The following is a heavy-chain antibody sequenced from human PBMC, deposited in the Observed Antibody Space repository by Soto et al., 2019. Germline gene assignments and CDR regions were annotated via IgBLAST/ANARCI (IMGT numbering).Heavy chain of an antibody. CDR3: ARALVVGTRPGFYFDY. CDR1: GGSISSGGYS. D-gene: IGHD2-15*01. CDR2: IYHSGST. J-gene: IGHJ4*02. V-gene: IGHV4-30-2*01. Sequence: PSETLSLTCAVSGGSISSGGYSWSWIRQPPGKGLEWIGYIYHSGSTYYNPSLKSRVTISVDRSKNQFSLKLSSVTAADTAVYYCARALVVGTRPGFYFDYWGPGTLVTVFS.